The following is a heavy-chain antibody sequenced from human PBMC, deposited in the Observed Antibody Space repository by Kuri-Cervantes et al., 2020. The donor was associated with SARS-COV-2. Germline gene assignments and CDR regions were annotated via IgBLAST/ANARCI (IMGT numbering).Heavy chain of an antibody. Sequence: GESLKISCAASGFTIGSYSMNWVRQAPGKGLEWVAFIRYDGSNKYYADSVKGRFTISRDNSENTLYLQMNSLRAEDTAVYYCAKRAGIYSYSSSWFDYWGQGTLVTVSS. J-gene: IGHJ4*02. CDR1: GFTIGSYS. V-gene: IGHV3-30*02. CDR3: AKRAGIYSYSSSWFDY. CDR2: IRYDGSNK. D-gene: IGHD6-13*01.